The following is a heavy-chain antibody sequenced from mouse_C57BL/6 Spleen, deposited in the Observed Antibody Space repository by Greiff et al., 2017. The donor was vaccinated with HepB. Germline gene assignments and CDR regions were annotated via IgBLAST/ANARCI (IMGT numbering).Heavy chain of an antibody. Sequence: VQLVESGPELVKPGASVKISCKASGYAFSSSWMNWVKQRPGKGLEWIGRIYPGDGDTNYNGKFKGQATLTAEKSSSTAYMQLSRRTYEDSVVYFGARVDSSGDPLGYWGQGTRVTVSA. J-gene: IGHJ3*01. CDR3: ARVDSSGDPLGY. D-gene: IGHD3-2*02. V-gene: IGHV1-82*01. CDR1: GYAFSSSW. CDR2: IYPGDGDT.